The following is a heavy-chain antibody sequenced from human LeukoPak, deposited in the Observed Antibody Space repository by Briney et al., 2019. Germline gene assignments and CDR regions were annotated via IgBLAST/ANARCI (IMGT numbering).Heavy chain of an antibody. D-gene: IGHD3-22*01. CDR1: GFTFDDYA. J-gene: IGHJ4*02. CDR2: ISRNSGSI. Sequence: PGRSLRLSCAASGFTFDDYAMHWVRQAPGKGLEWVSGISRNSGSIGYADSVKGRVTISRDNSKNTLYLEMNSLRAEDTAVYYCAKVRNYYDSSGYSDYWGQGTLVTVSS. CDR3: AKVRNYYDSSGYSDY. V-gene: IGHV3-9*01.